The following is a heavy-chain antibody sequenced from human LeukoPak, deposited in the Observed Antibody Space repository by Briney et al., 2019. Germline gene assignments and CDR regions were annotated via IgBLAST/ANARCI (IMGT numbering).Heavy chain of an antibody. Sequence: VASVKVSCKASGYTFTSYYMHWVRQAPGQGLERMGMIYPRDGSTSYAQKFQGRVTVTRDTSTSTVHMELSGLRSEDTAVYYCARDQEGFDYWGQGTLVTVSS. V-gene: IGHV1-46*01. CDR3: ARDQEGFDY. CDR1: GYTFTSYY. CDR2: IYPRDGST. J-gene: IGHJ4*02.